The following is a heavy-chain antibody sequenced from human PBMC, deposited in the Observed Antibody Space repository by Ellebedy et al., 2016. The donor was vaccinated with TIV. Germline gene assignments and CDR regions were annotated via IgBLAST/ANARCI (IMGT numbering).Heavy chain of an antibody. CDR1: RFTFSYYS. J-gene: IGHJ4*02. CDR3: ARISSCIGGTCYPDY. V-gene: IGHV3-21*01. Sequence: GGSLRLXXAASRFTFSYYSMSWVRQAPGKGLEWVSSISSSSDNLYSADSVRGRFTISRDNAKNSLYLQMNSLRVEDTAVYYCARISSCIGGTCYPDYWGQGTLVTVSS. D-gene: IGHD2-15*01. CDR2: ISSSSDNL.